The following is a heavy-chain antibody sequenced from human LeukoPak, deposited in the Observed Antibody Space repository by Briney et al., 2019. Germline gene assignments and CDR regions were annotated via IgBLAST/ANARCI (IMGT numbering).Heavy chain of an antibody. J-gene: IGHJ4*02. V-gene: IGHV3-23*01. CDR2: ISGSGGST. CDR3: AKDREITFGGVIVN. Sequence: GSLRLSCAASGFTFSSYAMSWVRQAPGKGLEWVSAISGSGGSTYYADSVKGRFTISRDNSNNTLYLQMNSLRAEDTAVYYCAKDREITFGGVIVNGGQGTLVTVSS. D-gene: IGHD3-16*02. CDR1: GFTFSSYA.